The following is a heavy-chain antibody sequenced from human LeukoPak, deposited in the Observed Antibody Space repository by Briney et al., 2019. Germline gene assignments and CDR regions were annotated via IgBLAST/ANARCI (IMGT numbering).Heavy chain of an antibody. CDR1: GGSISSGGYY. V-gene: IGHV4-31*03. Sequence: SQTLSLTCTVSGGSISSGGYYWSWIRQHPGKGLEWIGYIYYSGSTYYNPSLKSRVTISVDTSKNQFSLKLSFVTAADTAVYYCARIGSLFYYYGMDVWGQGTTVTVSS. CDR3: ARIGSLFYYYGMDV. CDR2: IYYSGST. J-gene: IGHJ6*02. D-gene: IGHD3-16*02.